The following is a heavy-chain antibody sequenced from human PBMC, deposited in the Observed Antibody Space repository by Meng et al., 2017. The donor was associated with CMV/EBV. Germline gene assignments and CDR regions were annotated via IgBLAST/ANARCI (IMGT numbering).Heavy chain of an antibody. CDR2: IYYSGST. Sequence: GSLRLSCTVSGGSISSYYWSWIRQPPGKGLEWIGYIYYSGSTNYNPSLKSRVTISVDTSKNQFSLKLSSVTAADTAVYYCARGPNYYDSSGPGFDPWGQGTLVTVSS. CDR1: GGSISSYY. V-gene: IGHV4-59*01. CDR3: ARGPNYYDSSGPGFDP. D-gene: IGHD3-22*01. J-gene: IGHJ5*02.